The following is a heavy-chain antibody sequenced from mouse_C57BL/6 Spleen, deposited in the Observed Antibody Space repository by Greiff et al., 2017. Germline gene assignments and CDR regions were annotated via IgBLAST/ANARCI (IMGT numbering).Heavy chain of an antibody. D-gene: IGHD1-1*01. V-gene: IGHV1-82*01. Sequence: VQLQQSGPELVKPGASVKISCKASGYAFSSSWMHWVKQRSGKGLEWIGRIYPGGGDTNYNGKFKGKATLTADKSSSTVYMQLSSLTSEDSAVXLCAREGRTMDYWGQGTSVTVSS. CDR2: IYPGGGDT. CDR1: GYAFSSSW. CDR3: AREGRTMDY. J-gene: IGHJ4*01.